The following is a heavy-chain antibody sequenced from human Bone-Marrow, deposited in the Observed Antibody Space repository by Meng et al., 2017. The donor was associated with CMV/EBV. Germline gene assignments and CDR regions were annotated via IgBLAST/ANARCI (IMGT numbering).Heavy chain of an antibody. CDR3: ARAGNCSSTSCDYYFDD. CDR1: GGSFSGYY. V-gene: IGHV4-34*01. Sequence: SETLSLTCAVYGGSFSGYYWSWIRQPPGKGLEWIGEINHSGSTNYNPSLKSRVSTSVDTSKNQFSLRLSSVTAADTAVYYCARAGNCSSTSCDYYFDDCGQGTLVTVSS. CDR2: INHSGST. D-gene: IGHD2-2*01. J-gene: IGHJ4*02.